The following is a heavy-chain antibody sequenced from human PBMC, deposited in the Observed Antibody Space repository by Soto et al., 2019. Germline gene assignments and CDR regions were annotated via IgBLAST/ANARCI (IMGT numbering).Heavy chain of an antibody. J-gene: IGHJ4*02. CDR1: GGTFSSYA. Sequence: QVQLVQSGAEVKKPGSSVKVSCKASGGTFSSYAISWVRQAPGQGLEWMGGIIPIFGTANYAQKFQGRVTXXAXEXXSTAYMELSSLRSEDTAVYYCARGGKNGEIMNFDYWGQGTLVTVSS. CDR2: IIPIFGTA. D-gene: IGHD4-17*01. V-gene: IGHV1-69*12. CDR3: ARGGKNGEIMNFDY.